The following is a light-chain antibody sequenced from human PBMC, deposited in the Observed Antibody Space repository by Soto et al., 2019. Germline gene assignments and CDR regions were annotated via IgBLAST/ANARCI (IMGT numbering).Light chain of an antibody. CDR1: QRVLSRPTNKNY. CDR2: WAS. J-gene: IGKJ1*01. CDR3: QQCHSAHQR. Sequence: DIVLTHSPDSLAVSLGERAIINCKSSQRVLSRPTNKNYLAWYHQKPGQHPKLLIYWASTRESRVPDRFSGSGSGTEFTLTISSLQADDVAFDSCQQCHSAHQRFGQGTKVDIK. V-gene: IGKV4-1*01.